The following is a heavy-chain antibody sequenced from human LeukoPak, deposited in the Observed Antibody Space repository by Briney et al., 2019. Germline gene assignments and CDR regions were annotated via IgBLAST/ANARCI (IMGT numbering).Heavy chain of an antibody. Sequence: SETLSLTCTVSGGSISSSSYYWGWIRQPPGKGLEWIGSIYYSGSTYYNPSLKSRVTISVDTSKNQFSLKLSSVTAADTAVYYCARERAARGRPFDYWGQGTPVTVSS. J-gene: IGHJ4*02. CDR1: GGSISSSSYY. V-gene: IGHV4-39*02. CDR3: ARERAARGRPFDY. D-gene: IGHD5-12*01. CDR2: IYYSGST.